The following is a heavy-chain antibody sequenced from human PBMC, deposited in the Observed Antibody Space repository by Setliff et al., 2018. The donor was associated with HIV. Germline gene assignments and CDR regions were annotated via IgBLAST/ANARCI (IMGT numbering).Heavy chain of an antibody. CDR1: GGSFNGYY. D-gene: IGHD3-10*01. J-gene: IGHJ6*03. CDR2: INHSGST. V-gene: IGHV4-34*01. Sequence: SETLSLTCAVYGGSFNGYYWSWIRQPPGKGLEWIGEINHSGSTNYNPSLKSRVTISLDTSKNQFSLKLSSVTAADTAVYYCARGRGRITMLQGVTTFEYYMDVWDKGTTVTV. CDR3: ARGRGRITMLQGVTTFEYYMDV.